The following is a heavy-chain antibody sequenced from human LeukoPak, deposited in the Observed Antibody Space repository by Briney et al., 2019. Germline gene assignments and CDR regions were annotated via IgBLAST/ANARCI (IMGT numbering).Heavy chain of an antibody. V-gene: IGHV3-23*01. D-gene: IGHD2-15*01. CDR3: AKTPEVVVAASYGMDV. CDR2: ISGSGGST. J-gene: IGHJ6*02. CDR1: GFTFSRFA. Sequence: GESLRLSCAASGFTFSRFAMNWVRQAPGKGLEWVPGISGSGGSTYYADSVKGRFTISRDNSKNTLYLQMNSLRAEDTAVYYCAKTPEVVVAASYGMDVWGQGTTVTVSS.